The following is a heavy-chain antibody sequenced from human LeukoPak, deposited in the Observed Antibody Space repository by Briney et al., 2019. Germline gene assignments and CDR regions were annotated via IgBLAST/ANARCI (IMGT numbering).Heavy chain of an antibody. CDR3: ARGLGPPGKARGFDP. J-gene: IGHJ5*02. V-gene: IGHV1-46*01. CDR1: GYTFTNYY. Sequence: ASVRVSCKASGYTFTNYYIHWARQAPGQGLDSMGIINTSGGSATYAQNFQGRVTMARDTSTSTVYMALSSLRSEDTAVDYCARGLGPPGKARGFDPWGQGTLLTVFS. D-gene: IGHD1-14*01. CDR2: INTSGGSA.